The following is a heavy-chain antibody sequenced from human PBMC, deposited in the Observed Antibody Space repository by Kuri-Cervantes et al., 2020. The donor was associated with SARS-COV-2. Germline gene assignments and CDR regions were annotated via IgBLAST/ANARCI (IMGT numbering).Heavy chain of an antibody. CDR3: ARDVPFDY. CDR2: IWYDGSNK. Sequence: GGSLRLSCAASGFTFDDYAMHWVRQAPGKGLEWVAVIWYDGSNKYYADSVKGRFTISRDNSKNTLYLQMNSLRAEDTAVYYCARDVPFDYWGQGTLVTVSS. J-gene: IGHJ4*02. CDR1: GFTFDDYA. V-gene: IGHV3-33*08.